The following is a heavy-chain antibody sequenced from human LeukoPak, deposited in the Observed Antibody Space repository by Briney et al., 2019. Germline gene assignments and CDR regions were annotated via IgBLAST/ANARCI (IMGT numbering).Heavy chain of an antibody. Sequence: GGSLRLSCAASGFTFSSYWMHWVRQAPGKGLVWVSRINSDGSSTSYADSVKGRFTISRDNAKNSLSPQMNSLRAEDTAVYYCARDPYNGYYGDDYYYYMDVWGKGTTVTISS. CDR1: GFTFSSYW. J-gene: IGHJ6*03. CDR2: INSDGSST. V-gene: IGHV3-74*01. CDR3: ARDPYNGYYGDDYYYYMDV. D-gene: IGHD4-17*01.